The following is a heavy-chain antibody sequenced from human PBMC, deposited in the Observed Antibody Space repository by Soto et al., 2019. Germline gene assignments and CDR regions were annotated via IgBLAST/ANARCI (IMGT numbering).Heavy chain of an antibody. CDR2: IHYAEST. D-gene: IGHD3-22*01. Sequence: PSETLSLTCTVAGGSVRRGGYYWNWIRQYSGKGLEWIGYIHYAESTFYNPSLKSRVTILADTSKNQFSLELSSVTAADTAVYYCARGGYYFDGSGHYWGYFDYWGQGTPVTVSS. CDR3: ARGGYYFDGSGHYWGYFDY. CDR1: GGSVRRGGYY. J-gene: IGHJ4*02. V-gene: IGHV4-31*03.